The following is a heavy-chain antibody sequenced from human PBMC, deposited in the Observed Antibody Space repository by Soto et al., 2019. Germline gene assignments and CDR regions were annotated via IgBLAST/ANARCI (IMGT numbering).Heavy chain of an antibody. CDR1: GGSISSYY. V-gene: IGHV4-4*07. CDR3: ARAGNQYGVDV. J-gene: IGHJ6*02. D-gene: IGHD3-10*01. CDR2: FYTTGTP. Sequence: QVQLQESGPGLVKPSETLSLTCTVSGGSISSYYWSWIRQSAGKGLEWLGRFYTTGTPDYNPSLKSRLSMSTDTSKNHLSLRLTSVTAADTGVYYCARAGNQYGVDVWGQGTTVTVSS.